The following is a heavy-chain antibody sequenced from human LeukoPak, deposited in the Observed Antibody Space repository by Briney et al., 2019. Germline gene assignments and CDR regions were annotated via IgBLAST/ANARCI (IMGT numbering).Heavy chain of an antibody. D-gene: IGHD4/OR15-4a*01. CDR3: AHTRHGATPTRLDF. J-gene: IGHJ4*02. CDR2: IYWDDDK. Sequence: SGPPLVTPTQPLTLTCSFSGFSLTSGGEGEAWIRQPPGKAPEWLALIYWDDDKRFRPSLQNRLTVSKDTSKNQVVLSMTKMDPLDTGTYYCAHTRHGATPTRLDFWGQGILVVVS. V-gene: IGHV2-5*02. CDR1: GFSLTSGGEG.